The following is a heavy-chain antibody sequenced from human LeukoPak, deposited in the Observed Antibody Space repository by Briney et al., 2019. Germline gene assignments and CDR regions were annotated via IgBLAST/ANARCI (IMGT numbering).Heavy chain of an antibody. CDR2: IIPISGTA. V-gene: IGHV1-69*13. D-gene: IGHD2-21*02. J-gene: IGHJ6*02. Sequence: SVKVSCKASGGTFSSYAISWVRQAPGQGLEWMGGIIPISGTANYAQKFQGRVTITADESTSTAYMELSSLRSEDTAVYYCARGGSHIVVVTAIGGFYGMDVWGQGTTVTVSS. CDR3: ARGGSHIVVVTAIGGFYGMDV. CDR1: GGTFSSYA.